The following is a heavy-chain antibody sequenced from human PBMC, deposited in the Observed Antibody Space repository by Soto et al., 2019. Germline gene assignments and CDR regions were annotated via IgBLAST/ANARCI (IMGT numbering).Heavy chain of an antibody. V-gene: IGHV4-34*01. J-gene: IGHJ2*01. CDR3: VSKLGSCTGGSCNWYFDL. CDR1: GGSFSGFY. D-gene: IGHD2-15*01. CDR2: INHSGST. Sequence: QVQLQQWGAGLLKPSETLSLTCAVYGGSFSGFYWSWIRQPPGKGLEWIGDINHSGSTNYNPSLKSRVTISADTSKNQFSLQLSSVTAADTAVYYCVSKLGSCTGGSCNWYFDLWGRGTLVTVSS.